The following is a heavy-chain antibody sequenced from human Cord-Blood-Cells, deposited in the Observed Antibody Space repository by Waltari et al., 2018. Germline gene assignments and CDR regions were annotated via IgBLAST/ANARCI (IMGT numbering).Heavy chain of an antibody. Sequence: QVQLQQWGAGLLKPSETLSLTCAVYGGSFSGYYWSWIRQPPGKGLEWIGEINHSESPNCNPSLKSRFTISVDTSNNKFSLKLSSVTAADTAVYYCARQYSSSFDYWGQGTLVTVSS. D-gene: IGHD6-13*01. V-gene: IGHV4-34*01. CDR3: ARQYSSSFDY. J-gene: IGHJ4*02. CDR2: INHSESP. CDR1: GGSFSGYY.